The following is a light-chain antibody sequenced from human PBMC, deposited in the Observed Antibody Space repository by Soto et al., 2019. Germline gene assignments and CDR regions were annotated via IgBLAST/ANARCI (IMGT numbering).Light chain of an antibody. CDR2: EVN. J-gene: IGLJ1*01. Sequence: QSVLTQPASVPGSPGQSITISCTGTSGDVGNFDLVSWYQQHPGKAPKLIIYEVNKRPSAVSNRFSGSKSDNTASLTISGLQAEDEADYYCCSYAGSRTFVFGTGTKVTVL. V-gene: IGLV2-23*02. CDR1: SGDVGNFDL. CDR3: CSYAGSRTFV.